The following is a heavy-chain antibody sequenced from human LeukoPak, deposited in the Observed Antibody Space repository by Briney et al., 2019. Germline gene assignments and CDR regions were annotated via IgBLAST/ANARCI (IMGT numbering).Heavy chain of an antibody. D-gene: IGHD2-2*01. Sequence: SETLSLTCAVYGGSFSDYYWIWIRQSPGKGLEWIGEIKSTGTTNWIGETKHSESTNYNPSLKSRVTISADTSKNQFSLKLTSVTAADTAVYYCARVIGSDTRDYYLGYWGQGTLVTVYS. CDR3: ARVIGSDTRDYYLGY. V-gene: IGHV4-34*01. J-gene: IGHJ4*02. CDR1: GGSFSDYY. CDR2: TKHSEST.